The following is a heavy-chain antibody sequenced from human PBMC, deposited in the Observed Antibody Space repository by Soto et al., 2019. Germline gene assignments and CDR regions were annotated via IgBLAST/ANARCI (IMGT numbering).Heavy chain of an antibody. V-gene: IGHV2-5*02. D-gene: IGHD6-13*01. CDR2: IYWDDDK. CDR1: GFSLSTSGVG. CDR3: AQCSSSWSILNWFAP. J-gene: IGHJ5*02. Sequence: SGPTLVNPTQTLTLTCTFSGFSLSTSGVGVGWIRQPPGKALEWLALIYWDDDKRYSPSLKSRLTITKDTSKNQVVLTMTNMDPVDTATYYCAQCSSSWSILNWFAPWGQGTLVTVSS.